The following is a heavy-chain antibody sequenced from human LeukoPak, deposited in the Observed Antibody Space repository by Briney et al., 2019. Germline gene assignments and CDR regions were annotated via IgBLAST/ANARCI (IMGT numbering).Heavy chain of an antibody. D-gene: IGHD3-10*01. CDR1: GFTFSSYS. CDR3: ARGGYGSGSPRDYFDY. Sequence: RAGGSLRLSCAASGFTFSSYSMNWVRQAPGKGLEWVSGINWNGGSTGYADSVKGRFTISRDNAKNSLYLQMNSLRAEDTALYYCARGGYGSGSPRDYFDYWGQGTLVTVSS. V-gene: IGHV3-20*04. CDR2: INWNGGST. J-gene: IGHJ4*02.